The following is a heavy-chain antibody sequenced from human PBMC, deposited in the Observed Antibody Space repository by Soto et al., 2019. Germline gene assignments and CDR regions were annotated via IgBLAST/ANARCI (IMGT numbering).Heavy chain of an antibody. CDR2: IYYSGST. V-gene: IGHV4-59*01. CDR3: ARGDNYFGTALIT. CDR1: GGSISSYY. Sequence: SETLSLTCTVSGGSISSYYWSWIRQPPGKGLEWIGYIYYSGSTNYNPSLKSRVTISVDTSKNQFSLKLSSVTAADTAVYYCARGDNYFGTALITWGQGTLVTVSS. J-gene: IGHJ5*02. D-gene: IGHD2-21*02.